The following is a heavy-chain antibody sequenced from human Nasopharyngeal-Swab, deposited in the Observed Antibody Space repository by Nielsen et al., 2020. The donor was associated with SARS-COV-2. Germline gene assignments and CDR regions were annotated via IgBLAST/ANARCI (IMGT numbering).Heavy chain of an antibody. D-gene: IGHD2-2*01. CDR1: GFTFSTYS. Sequence: GESLKISCAASGFTFSTYSMNWVRQAPGKGLEWVSAISGSGGSTYYADSVKGRFTISRDNSKNTLYLQMNSLRAEDTAVYYCAKEVDYCSSTSCHEPYFDYWGQGTLVTVSS. J-gene: IGHJ4*02. CDR3: AKEVDYCSSTSCHEPYFDY. V-gene: IGHV3-23*01. CDR2: ISGSGGST.